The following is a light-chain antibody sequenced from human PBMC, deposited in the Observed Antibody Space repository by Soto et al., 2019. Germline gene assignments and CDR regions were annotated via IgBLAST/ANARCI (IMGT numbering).Light chain of an antibody. CDR2: DAS. V-gene: IGKV3-11*01. J-gene: IGKJ2*01. CDR1: QCVSSY. Sequence: EIVLTQSAATLSFSPGARATLSCSAIQCVSSYFAWYQQKPGQAPRLLIYDASNRATGIPARFSAGGSGTAFTLLISSREPEDFAVYYCQQRFNSPRFTFGQGTKLELK. CDR3: QQRFNSPRFT.